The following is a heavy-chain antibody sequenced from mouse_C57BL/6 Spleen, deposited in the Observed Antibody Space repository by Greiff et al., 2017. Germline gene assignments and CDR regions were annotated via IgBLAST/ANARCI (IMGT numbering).Heavy chain of an antibody. CDR3: AREDDYDWCAY. V-gene: IGHV1-52*01. D-gene: IGHD2-4*01. CDR1: GYTFTSYW. Sequence: QVQLKQPGAELVRPGSSVKLSCKASGYTFTSYWMHWVKQRPIQGLEWIGNIDPSDSETHYNQKFKDKATLTVDKSSSTAYMQLSSLTSEDSAVYYCAREDDYDWCAYWGQGTLVTVSA. J-gene: IGHJ3*01. CDR2: IDPSDSET.